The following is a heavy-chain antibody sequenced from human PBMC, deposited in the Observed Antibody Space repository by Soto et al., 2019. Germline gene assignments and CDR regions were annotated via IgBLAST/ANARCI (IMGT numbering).Heavy chain of an antibody. V-gene: IGHV3-23*01. Sequence: DVQVLESGGDLVQPGGSLRLSCAASGFTFNSYAMSWVRQAPGKGLEWVSSVSAGGDMTYYSDSVKGRFPISRDNSNNALFLQMNSLRIEDTALYYCARGDRGGSGSPASYYYSGLDVWGQGTTVTVS. CDR2: VSAGGDMT. D-gene: IGHD3-10*01. CDR1: GFTFNSYA. J-gene: IGHJ6*02. CDR3: ARGDRGGSGSPASYYYSGLDV.